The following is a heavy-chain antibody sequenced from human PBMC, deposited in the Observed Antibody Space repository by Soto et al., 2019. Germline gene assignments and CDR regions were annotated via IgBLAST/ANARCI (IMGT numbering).Heavy chain of an antibody. CDR3: ARDGLFTIFGVDLYYYYGMDV. J-gene: IGHJ6*02. D-gene: IGHD3-3*01. Sequence: GSLRLSCAASGFTFSSYWMHWVRQAPGKGLVWVSRINSDGSSTSYADSVKGRFTISRDNAKNTLYLQMNSLRAEDTAVYYCARDGLFTIFGVDLYYYYGMDVWGQGTTVTVSS. CDR1: GFTFSSYW. CDR2: INSDGSST. V-gene: IGHV3-74*01.